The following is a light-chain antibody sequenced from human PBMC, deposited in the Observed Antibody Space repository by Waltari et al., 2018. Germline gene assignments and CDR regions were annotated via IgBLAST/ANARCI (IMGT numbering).Light chain of an antibody. Sequence: VVMTQSQRSLPVTLGQPASITYRSSQSLVHSDGDTYLHWFQQRPGQSPRRLINKVSERDPGVPDRFSGSGSGTDFTLEISTVEAEDVGVYYCMQSTHWPPWTFGQGTKVEIK. CDR2: KVS. J-gene: IGKJ1*01. CDR3: MQSTHWPPWT. V-gene: IGKV2-30*02. CDR1: QSLVHSDGDTY.